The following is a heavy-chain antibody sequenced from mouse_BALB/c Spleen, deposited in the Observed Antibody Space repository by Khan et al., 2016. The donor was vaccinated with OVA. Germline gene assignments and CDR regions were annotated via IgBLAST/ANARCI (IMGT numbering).Heavy chain of an antibody. J-gene: IGHJ1*01. CDR3: ARGASYWYVDV. CDR1: GYTFTNYG. V-gene: IGHV9-1*02. Sequence: QIQLVQSGPELKKPGETVKISCKASGYTFTNYGMNWVKQAPGKGLKWMGWINTYTGEPTYTDDFKGRFAFSLETSASTAYLQINNRKNAYLATYFCARGASYWYVDVWGAGTTVTVSS. CDR2: INTYTGEP.